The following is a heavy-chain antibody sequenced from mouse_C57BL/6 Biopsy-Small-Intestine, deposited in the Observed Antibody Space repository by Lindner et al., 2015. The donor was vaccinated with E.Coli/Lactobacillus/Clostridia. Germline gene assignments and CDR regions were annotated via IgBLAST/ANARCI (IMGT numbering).Heavy chain of an antibody. CDR2: IYPGDGHS. CDR3: AREDGSSPFAY. V-gene: IGHV1-82*01. CDR1: GYAFSSSW. Sequence: VQLQESGPELVKPGASVKISCKASGYAFSSSWMNWVKKRPGKGLEWIGRIYPGDGHSNYNGKFKGKASLTADKSSSTVYMQLNNLTSEDSAVYFCAREDGSSPFAYWGQGSLVTVSA. J-gene: IGHJ3*01. D-gene: IGHD1-1*01.